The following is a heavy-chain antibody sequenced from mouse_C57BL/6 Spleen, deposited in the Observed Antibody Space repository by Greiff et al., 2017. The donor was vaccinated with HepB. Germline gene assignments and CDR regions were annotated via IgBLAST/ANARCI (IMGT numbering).Heavy chain of an antibody. CDR3: ARAAFYYGSSPIAY. J-gene: IGHJ3*01. CDR2: IYPGSGST. D-gene: IGHD1-1*01. CDR1: GYTFTSYW. V-gene: IGHV1-55*01. Sequence: QVQLQQPGAELVKPGASVKLSCKASGYTFTSYWITWVKQRPGQGLEWIGEIYPGSGSTNYNEKFKSKATWTVDTSSSPAYMQLSSLTSEDSAVYYCARAAFYYGSSPIAYWGQGTLVTVSA.